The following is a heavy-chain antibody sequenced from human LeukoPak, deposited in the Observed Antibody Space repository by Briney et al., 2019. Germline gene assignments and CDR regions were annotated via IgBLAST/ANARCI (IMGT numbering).Heavy chain of an antibody. CDR2: IRGGGGSA. J-gene: IGHJ3*02. CDR1: GFTFSAYA. Sequence: GGSLRLSCTASGFTFSAYAMMWVRQAPGKGPEWVSAIRGGGGSAFYADSVKGRFTISRDNSKYTLFLQMNILRAEDTAVYYCARDPNGDYIGAFDMWGPGTMVTVSS. D-gene: IGHD4-17*01. CDR3: ARDPNGDYIGAFDM. V-gene: IGHV3-23*01.